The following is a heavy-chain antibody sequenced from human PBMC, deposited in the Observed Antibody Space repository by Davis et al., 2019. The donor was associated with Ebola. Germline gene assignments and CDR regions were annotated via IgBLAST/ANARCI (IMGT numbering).Heavy chain of an antibody. CDR3: AKCIVGAIYGDAFDI. CDR2: ISGSGGST. V-gene: IGHV3-23*01. Sequence: GGSLRLSCAASGFTFSSYAMSWVRQAPGKGLEWDSAISGSGGSTYYADSVKGRFTISRDNSKNTVYLQMNSLRAEDTAVYYCAKCIVGAIYGDAFDIWGQGTMVTVSS. J-gene: IGHJ3*02. CDR1: GFTFSSYA. D-gene: IGHD1-26*01.